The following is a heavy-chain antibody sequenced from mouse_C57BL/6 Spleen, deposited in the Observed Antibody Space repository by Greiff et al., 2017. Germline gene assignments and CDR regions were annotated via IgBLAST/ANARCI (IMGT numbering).Heavy chain of an antibody. CDR1: GFTFSSYG. Sequence: VQLKESGGDLVKPGGSLKLSCAASGFTFSSYGMSWVRQTPDKRLEWVATISSGGSYTYYPDSVKGRFTISRDNAKNTLYLQMSSLKSEDTAMYYCARPAAQAAWFAYWGQGTLVTVSA. J-gene: IGHJ3*01. CDR3: ARPAAQAAWFAY. D-gene: IGHD3-2*02. V-gene: IGHV5-6*01. CDR2: ISSGGSYT.